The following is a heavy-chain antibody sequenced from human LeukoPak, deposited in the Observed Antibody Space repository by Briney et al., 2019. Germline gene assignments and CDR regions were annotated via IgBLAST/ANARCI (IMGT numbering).Heavy chain of an antibody. CDR1: GFTFSSYS. V-gene: IGHV3-48*02. D-gene: IGHD6-13*01. CDR2: ISSSSSTI. CDR3: ARGGTGYISSWYGVDH. J-gene: IGHJ5*02. Sequence: GGSLRLSCAASGFTFSSYSMNWVRQAPGKGLEWVSYISSSSSTIYYADSVKGRFTISRDNAKNSLYLQMNSLRDEDTAVYYCARGGTGYISSWYGVDHWGQGTLVTVSS.